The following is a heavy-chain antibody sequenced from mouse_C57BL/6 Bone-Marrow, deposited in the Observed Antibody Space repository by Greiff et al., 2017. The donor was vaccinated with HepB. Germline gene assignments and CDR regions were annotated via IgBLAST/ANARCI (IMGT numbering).Heavy chain of an antibody. CDR3: ARGDWSFAY. CDR2: ISDGGSYT. Sequence: EVQLVESGGGLVKPGGSLKLSCAASGFTFSSYAMSWVRQTPEKRLEWVATISDGGSYTYYPDNVKGRFTISRDNAKNNMYLQMRHLKSEDTAMYYCARGDWSFAYWGQGTLVTVSA. V-gene: IGHV5-4*01. J-gene: IGHJ3*01. CDR1: GFTFSSYA. D-gene: IGHD4-1*01.